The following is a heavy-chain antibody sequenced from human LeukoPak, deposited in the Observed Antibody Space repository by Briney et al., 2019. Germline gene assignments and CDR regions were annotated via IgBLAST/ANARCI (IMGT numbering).Heavy chain of an antibody. CDR2: ISSSSSYI. J-gene: IGHJ6*04. V-gene: IGHV3-21*01. Sequence: RGSLRLSWAASGLTFSSFSMKWVRQAPGKGLGWVSSISSSSSYIHKADSVKGRFTISRDNAKNSLYLQMNSLGAEDTAVYYCARDVVAGTYCYGMDVWGKGTTVTVSS. CDR1: GLTFSSFS. CDR3: ARDVVAGTYCYGMDV. D-gene: IGHD6-19*01.